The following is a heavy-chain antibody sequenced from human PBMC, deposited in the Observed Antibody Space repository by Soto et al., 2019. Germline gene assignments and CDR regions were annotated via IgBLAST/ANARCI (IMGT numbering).Heavy chain of an antibody. CDR2: ILSSSGVI. CDR1: GFTFGSYS. J-gene: IGHJ6*03. Sequence: EVQLVESGGGLVQPGGSLRLSCAASGFTFGSYSMNWVRQAPGKGLERVSFILSSSGVIYYADSVKGRFTISRDNAKNSLYLQMNSLRAEDTAVYYCARDLCAPLVATAMPYYMDVWGKGTTVTVSS. V-gene: IGHV3-48*01. CDR3: ARDLCAPLVATAMPYYMDV. D-gene: IGHD2-21*02.